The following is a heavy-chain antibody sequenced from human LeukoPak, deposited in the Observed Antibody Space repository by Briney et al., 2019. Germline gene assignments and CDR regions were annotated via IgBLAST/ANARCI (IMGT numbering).Heavy chain of an antibody. CDR2: ISSSSSTI. CDR1: GSTFSSYS. Sequence: GGSLRLSCAASGSTFSSYSMNWVRQAPGKGLEWVSYISSSSSTIYYADSVKGRFTISRDNAKNSLYPQMNSLRAEDTAVYYCARLTHFDYWGRGTLVTVSS. V-gene: IGHV3-48*01. CDR3: ARLTHFDY. D-gene: IGHD3-9*01. J-gene: IGHJ4*02.